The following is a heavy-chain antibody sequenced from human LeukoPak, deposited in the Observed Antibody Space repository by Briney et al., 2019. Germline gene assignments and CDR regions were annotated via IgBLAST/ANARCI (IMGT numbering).Heavy chain of an antibody. CDR2: INHSGST. V-gene: IGHV4-34*01. CDR1: GGSFSGYY. D-gene: IGHD4-11*01. CDR3: AREWQGTTDY. Sequence: SETLSLTCAVYGGSFSGYYCSWIRQPPGKGLEWIGEINHSGSTNYNPSLKSRVTISVDTSKNQFSLKLSSVTAADTAVYYCAREWQGTTDYWGQRTLVTVSS. J-gene: IGHJ4*02.